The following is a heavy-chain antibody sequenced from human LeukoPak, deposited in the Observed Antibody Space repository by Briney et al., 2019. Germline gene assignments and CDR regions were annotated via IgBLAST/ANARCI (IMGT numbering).Heavy chain of an antibody. CDR1: GFTFSSYW. D-gene: IGHD2-21*02. V-gene: IGHV3-7*01. CDR3: ARHHTYCGGDCYPYYFDY. J-gene: IGHJ4*02. Sequence: PGGSLRLSCAASGFTFSSYWMSWVRQAPGKGLEWVANIKQDGSEKYYVDSVKGRLTISRDNAKNSLYLQMNSLRAEDTAVYYCARHHTYCGGDCYPYYFDYWGQGTLVTVSS. CDR2: IKQDGSEK.